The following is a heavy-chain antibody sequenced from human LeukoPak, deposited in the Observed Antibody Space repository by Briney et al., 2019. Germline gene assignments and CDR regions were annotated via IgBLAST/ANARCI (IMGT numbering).Heavy chain of an antibody. J-gene: IGHJ4*02. V-gene: IGHV4-39*01. CDR1: GGSISNSNYY. CDR3: AKGGPHYGSGSYYAFDY. Sequence: SGPGLVQPSETLSLTCTVSGGSISNSNYYWGWIRQPPGKGLEWIGSIYYSGSTYYNPSLKSRVTISVDTSKNQFSLKLSSVTAADTAVYYCAKGGPHYGSGSYYAFDYWGQGTLVTVSS. D-gene: IGHD3-10*01. CDR2: IYYSGST.